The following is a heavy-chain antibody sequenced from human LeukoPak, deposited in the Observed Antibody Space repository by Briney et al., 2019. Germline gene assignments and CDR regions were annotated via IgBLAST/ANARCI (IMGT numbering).Heavy chain of an antibody. Sequence: SETLSLTCTVSGGSISSSSYYWGWIRQPPGKGLEWIGSIYSSGSANYNPSLNSRVTMSVDTSKNQFSLRLSSVTAADTAVYYCARSDSESLPLDYWGQGTLVSVSS. CDR2: IYSSGSA. CDR1: GGSISSSSYY. CDR3: ARSDSESLPLDY. J-gene: IGHJ4*02. V-gene: IGHV4-39*07. D-gene: IGHD1-26*01.